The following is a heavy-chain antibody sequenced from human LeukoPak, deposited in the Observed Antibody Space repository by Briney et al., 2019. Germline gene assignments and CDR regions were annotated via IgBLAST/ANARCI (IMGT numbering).Heavy chain of an antibody. D-gene: IGHD3-10*01. CDR2: LIPLFGRS. CDR1: GGTFSSDA. V-gene: IGHV1-69*05. CDR3: STSNRDFLSGSPFQHYHSMDV. J-gene: IGHJ6*02. Sequence: SVKVSCKASGGTFSSDAISWVRQAPGQGLEWMGGLIPLFGRSNYAQKFQGRVTLTTDESTTTAYMELSSLRSEDTAVYYCSTSNRDFLSGSPFQHYHSMDVWGQGTTVTVSS.